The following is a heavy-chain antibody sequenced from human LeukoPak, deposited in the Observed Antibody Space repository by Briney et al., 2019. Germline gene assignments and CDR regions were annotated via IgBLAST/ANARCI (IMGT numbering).Heavy chain of an antibody. D-gene: IGHD1-26*01. Sequence: SVKVSCKASGGTFSSYAISWVRQAPGQGLEWMGRIIPIFGTANYAQKFQGRVTITTDESTSTAYMELSSLRSEDTAVYYCARSRIEPIVGATRYYYYMDVWGKGTTVTVSS. V-gene: IGHV1-69*05. CDR3: ARSRIEPIVGATRYYYYMDV. CDR2: IIPIFGTA. J-gene: IGHJ6*03. CDR1: GGTFSSYA.